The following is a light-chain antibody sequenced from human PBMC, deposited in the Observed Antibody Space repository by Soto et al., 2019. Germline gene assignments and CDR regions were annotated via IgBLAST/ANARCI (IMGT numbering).Light chain of an antibody. Sequence: PGERATLSCRASQSVSSYLAWYQQKPGQAPRLLIYNASNRATGIPVRFSDSGSGTDFTLTITSLEPEDFAVYYCHQRTTGLFTFGPGTKVDIK. CDR2: NAS. V-gene: IGKV3-11*01. CDR1: QSVSSY. CDR3: HQRTTGLFT. J-gene: IGKJ3*01.